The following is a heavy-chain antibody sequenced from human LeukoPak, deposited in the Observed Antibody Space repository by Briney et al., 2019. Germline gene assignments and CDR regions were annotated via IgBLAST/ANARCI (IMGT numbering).Heavy chain of an antibody. CDR2: IYYSGST. J-gene: IGHJ4*02. D-gene: IGHD5-24*01. CDR1: GGSISSYY. Sequence: SETLSLTCTVSGGSISSYYWSWIRQPPGKGLEWIGYIYYSGSTNYNPSLKSRVTISVDTSKNQFSLKLSSVTAANTAVYYCARGRLQLPFIFDYWGQGTLVTVSS. V-gene: IGHV4-59*01. CDR3: ARGRLQLPFIFDY.